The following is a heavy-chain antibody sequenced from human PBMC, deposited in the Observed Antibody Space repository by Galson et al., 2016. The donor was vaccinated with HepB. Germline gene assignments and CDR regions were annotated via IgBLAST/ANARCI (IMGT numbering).Heavy chain of an antibody. CDR1: GGSISSSSYY. CDR2: IYYSGNT. Sequence: ETLSLTCTVSGGSISSSSYYWGWIRQPPGKGLEWIGSIYYSGNTYFNPSLKSRVTISVGTSKNQFYLNLTSVTAADTTVYYCARQTRIAIFGDAFDIWGQGTVVTVSS. D-gene: IGHD3-3*01. CDR3: ARQTRIAIFGDAFDI. V-gene: IGHV4-39*01. J-gene: IGHJ3*02.